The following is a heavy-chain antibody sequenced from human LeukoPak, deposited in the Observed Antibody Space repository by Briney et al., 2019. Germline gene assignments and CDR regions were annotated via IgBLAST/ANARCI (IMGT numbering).Heavy chain of an antibody. CDR1: GFTFSDYY. J-gene: IGHJ4*02. Sequence: GGSLRLSCAASGFTFSDYYMSWIRQAPGRGLEWVSYISSSGSTIYYADSVKGRFTISRDNAKNSLYLQMNSLRAEDTAVYYCARSATLVVVAATLDYWGQGTLVTVSS. V-gene: IGHV3-11*01. CDR3: ARSATLVVVAATLDY. D-gene: IGHD2-15*01. CDR2: ISSSGSTI.